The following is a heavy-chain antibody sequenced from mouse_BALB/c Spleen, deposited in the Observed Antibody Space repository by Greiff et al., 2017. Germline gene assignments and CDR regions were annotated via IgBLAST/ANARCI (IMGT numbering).Heavy chain of an antibody. CDR1: GFNIKDTY. CDR2: IDPANGNT. Sequence: VQLQQSGAELVKPGASVKLSCTASGFNIKDTYMHWVKQRPEQGLEWIGRIDPANGNTKYDPKFQGKATITADTSSNTAYLQLSSLTSEVTAVYYCARLAGTVYAMDYWGQGTSVTVSS. D-gene: IGHD4-1*01. CDR3: ARLAGTVYAMDY. V-gene: IGHV14-3*02. J-gene: IGHJ4*01.